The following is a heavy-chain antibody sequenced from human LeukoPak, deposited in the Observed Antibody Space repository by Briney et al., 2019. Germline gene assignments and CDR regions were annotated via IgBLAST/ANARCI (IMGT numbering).Heavy chain of an antibody. Sequence: GASVKVSCKASGYTFTDYYMHWVRQAPGQGLEWMGWINPNSGGTNYAQRFQGRVTMTRDTSMSTAYMDLSGLRSDDTAFYYCARSFVVVATASTHFDYWGQGTLVTVSS. CDR3: ARSFVVVATASTHFDY. V-gene: IGHV1-2*02. J-gene: IGHJ4*02. CDR2: INPNSGGT. CDR1: GYTFTDYY. D-gene: IGHD2-15*01.